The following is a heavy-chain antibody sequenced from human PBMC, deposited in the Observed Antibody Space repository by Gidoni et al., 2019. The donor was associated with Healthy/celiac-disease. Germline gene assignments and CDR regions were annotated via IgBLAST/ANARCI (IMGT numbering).Heavy chain of an antibody. CDR3: ARMSGTIFGVAPLGMDV. CDR1: GFSLSNARMG. D-gene: IGHD3-3*01. J-gene: IGHJ6*02. CDR2: IVSNDEK. Sequence: QVTLKESGPVLVKPTETLPLTCTVSGFSLSNARMGVSWIRQPPGKALEWLAHIVSNDEKSYSTSLKSRLTISKDTSKSQVVLTMTNMDPVDTATYYCARMSGTIFGVAPLGMDVWGQGTTVTVSS. V-gene: IGHV2-26*01.